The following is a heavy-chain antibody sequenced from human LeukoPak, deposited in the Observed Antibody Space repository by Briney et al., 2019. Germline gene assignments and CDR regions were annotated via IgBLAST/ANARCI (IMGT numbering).Heavy chain of an antibody. V-gene: IGHV3-53*01. CDR2: IYSGGST. Sequence: GGSLRLSCAASGFTVSSNFMNWVRPAPGKGLEWVSVIYSGGSTFYANSVKGRFTISRDNSKNTLYLQMNSLRAEDTAVYYCARAPGVSSSIDYFDYWGQGTLVTVSS. CDR3: ARAPGVSSSIDYFDY. D-gene: IGHD6-13*01. CDR1: GFTVSSNF. J-gene: IGHJ4*02.